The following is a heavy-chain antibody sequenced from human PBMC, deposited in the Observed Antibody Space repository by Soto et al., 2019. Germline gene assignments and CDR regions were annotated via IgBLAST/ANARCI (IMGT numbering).Heavy chain of an antibody. D-gene: IGHD3-3*01. CDR2: LIPIFGTA. Sequence: QVQLVQSGAEVKKPGSSVKVSCKASGGTFSSYAISWVRQAPGQGLEWMGGLIPIFGTANYAQKFQGRVTITADESTSTAYMELSRLRSEDTAVYYCARDNDFLSGYSGGYYYYCGMDVWGQGTTVTVSS. CDR3: ARDNDFLSGYSGGYYYYCGMDV. V-gene: IGHV1-69*12. J-gene: IGHJ6*02. CDR1: GGTFSSYA.